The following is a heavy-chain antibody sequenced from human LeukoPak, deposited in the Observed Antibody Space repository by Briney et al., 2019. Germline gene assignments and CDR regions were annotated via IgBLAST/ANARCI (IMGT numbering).Heavy chain of an antibody. V-gene: IGHV3-53*01. D-gene: IGHD6-19*01. J-gene: IGHJ4*02. Sequence: PGGSLRLSCAVSGFTVSSNYMSWVRQAPGKGLEWVSVIYDGGSTDYAESVKGRFTISRDNSKNTLYLQMNSLRAEDTAVYYCAKCDSPVAGDYFDYWGQGTLVTVSS. CDR2: IYDGGST. CDR3: AKCDSPVAGDYFDY. CDR1: GFTVSSNY.